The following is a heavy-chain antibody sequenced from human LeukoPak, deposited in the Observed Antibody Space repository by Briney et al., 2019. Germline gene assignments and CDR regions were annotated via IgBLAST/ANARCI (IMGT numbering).Heavy chain of an antibody. V-gene: IGHV3-21*01. CDR1: GFTFSSYS. CDR3: ARDNDVADFDY. J-gene: IGHJ4*02. CDR2: ISSSSSYI. D-gene: IGHD2-8*01. Sequence: GGSLRLSCAASGFTFSSYSMNWVRQAPGKGLEWVSSISSSSSYIYYADSVKGRFTISRDSAKNSLYLQMNSLRAEDTAVYYCARDNDVADFDYWGQGTLVTVSS.